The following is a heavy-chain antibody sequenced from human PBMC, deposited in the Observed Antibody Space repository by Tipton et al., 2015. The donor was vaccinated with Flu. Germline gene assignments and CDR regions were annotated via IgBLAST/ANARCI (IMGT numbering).Heavy chain of an antibody. CDR2: IYYSGNT. D-gene: IGHD2-8*02. Sequence: TLSLTCTVSGGSISSVTYYWGWNRQPPGKGLEWIGNIYYSGNTYSNPSLKSRVTMSVDRSKNQMSLRQSSVTAADTAVYYCARVDIVLVASGSKGNWYDPWGQGVLVSVSS. CDR1: GGSISSVTYY. V-gene: IGHV4-39*07. J-gene: IGHJ5*02. CDR3: ARVDIVLVASGSKGNWYDP.